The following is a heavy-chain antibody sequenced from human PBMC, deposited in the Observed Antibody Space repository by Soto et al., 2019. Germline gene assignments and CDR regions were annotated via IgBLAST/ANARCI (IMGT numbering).Heavy chain of an antibody. J-gene: IGHJ4*02. V-gene: IGHV4-30-4*01. CDR1: GCSISSGGYY. Sequence: CTVSGCSISSGGYYWSWIRQPPGKGLEWIGHIYYSGNTDYNPSLKSRLAISIDTSKNQFSLKLSSVTAADTAFYFCAREGGESSDGLYYFDSWGQGSLVTVSS. CDR2: IYYSGNT. CDR3: AREGGESSDGLYYFDS. D-gene: IGHD3-16*01.